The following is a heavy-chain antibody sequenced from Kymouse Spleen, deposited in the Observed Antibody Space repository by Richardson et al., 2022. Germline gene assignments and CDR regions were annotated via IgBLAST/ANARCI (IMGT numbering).Heavy chain of an antibody. J-gene: IGHJ6*02. D-gene: IGHD3-10*01. CDR1: GDSVSSNSAA. Sequence: QVQLQQSGPGLVKPSQTLSLTCAISGDSVSSNSAAWNWIRQSPSRGLEWLGRTYYRSKWYNDYAVSVKSRITINPDTSKNQFSLQLNSVTPEDTAVYYCARRGYYYGSGSYSDYYYGMDVWGQGTTVTVSS. V-gene: IGHV6-1*01. CDR2: TYYRSKWYN. CDR3: ARRGYYYGSGSYSDYYYGMDV.